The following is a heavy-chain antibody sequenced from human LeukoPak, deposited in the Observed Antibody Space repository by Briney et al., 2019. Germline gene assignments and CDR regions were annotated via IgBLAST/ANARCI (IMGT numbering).Heavy chain of an antibody. CDR1: GGSFSDYS. CDR3: ARAPPDYGDYGPDAFDI. V-gene: IGHV4-34*01. CDR2: INHSGST. J-gene: IGHJ3*02. D-gene: IGHD4-17*01. Sequence: SSETLSLTCAVYGGSFSDYSWSWIRQTPGKGLEWIGEINHSGSTNYNPSLKSRVTIPVDTSKNQFSLKLSSVTAADTAVYYCARAPPDYGDYGPDAFDIWGQGTMVTVSS.